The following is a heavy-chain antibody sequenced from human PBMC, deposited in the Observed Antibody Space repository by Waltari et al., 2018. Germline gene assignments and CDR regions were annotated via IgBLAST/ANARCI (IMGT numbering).Heavy chain of an antibody. D-gene: IGHD3-3*01. V-gene: IGHV3-7*03. CDR2: IKQEGSEK. CDR3: ARELYDSGRVGAFDI. J-gene: IGHJ3*02. CDR1: GFTFSSYW. Sequence: EVQLVESGGGLVQPGGSLRLSCAASGFTFSSYWMSWVRQAPVKGVGWVANIKQEGSEKYYVDSVKGRFTISRDNAKNSLYLQMNSLRAEDTAVYYCARELYDSGRVGAFDIWGQGTMVTVSS.